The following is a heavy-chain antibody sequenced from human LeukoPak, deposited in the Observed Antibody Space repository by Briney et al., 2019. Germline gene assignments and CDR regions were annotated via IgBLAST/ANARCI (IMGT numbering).Heavy chain of an antibody. CDR2: IRYDASNK. CDR3: ASFSWFDP. CDR1: GFTFNNYG. V-gene: IGHV3-30*02. Sequence: GGSLRLSCAASGFTFNNYGLHWVRQAPGKGLEWVAFIRYDASNKYYADSVKGRFTISRDNSKNTLYLQMNSLRAEDTAGYYCASFSWFDPWGQGTLVTVSS. D-gene: IGHD3-3*01. J-gene: IGHJ5*02.